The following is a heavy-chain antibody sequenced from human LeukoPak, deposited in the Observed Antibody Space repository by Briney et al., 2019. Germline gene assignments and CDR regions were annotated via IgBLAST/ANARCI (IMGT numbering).Heavy chain of an antibody. CDR2: INPNSGGT. CDR3: ARSDSSGRMDV. J-gene: IGHJ6*02. V-gene: IGHV1-2*02. CDR1: GYTFTCYY. Sequence: GASVKVSCKASGYTFTCYYMHWVRQAPGQGLEWMGWINPNSGGTNYAQKFQGRVTMTRDTSISTAYMELSSLISDDTAMYYCARSDSSGRMDVWGQGTTVTVSS. D-gene: IGHD3-22*01.